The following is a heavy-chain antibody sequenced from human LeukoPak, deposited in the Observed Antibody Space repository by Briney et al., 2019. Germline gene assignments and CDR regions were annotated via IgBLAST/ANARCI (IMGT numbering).Heavy chain of an antibody. J-gene: IGHJ5*02. D-gene: IGHD6-25*01. CDR3: ASVPSGGNKFDP. V-gene: IGHV1-8*02. CDR2: MNPNSANT. Sequence: ASVKVSCKASGYTFTSYGISWVRQAPGQGLEWMGWMNPNSANTGYAQKFQGRVTMTRNTSISTAYMELRSLRSEDTAVYYCASVPSGGNKFDPWGQGTLVTVSS. CDR1: GYTFTSYG.